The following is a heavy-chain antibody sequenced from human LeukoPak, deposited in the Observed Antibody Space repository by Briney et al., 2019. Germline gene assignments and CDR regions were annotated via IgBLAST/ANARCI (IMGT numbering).Heavy chain of an antibody. D-gene: IGHD6-13*01. CDR3: ARENTGIAAAGTVGSAFDI. Sequence: ASVKVSCKASGYTFTSYYMHWVRQAPGQGLEWMGIINPSGGSTSYAQKFQGRVTMTRDTSTSTVYMELSSLRSEDTAVYYCARENTGIAAAGTVGSAFDIWGQGTMVTVSS. CDR1: GYTFTSYY. J-gene: IGHJ3*02. CDR2: INPSGGST. V-gene: IGHV1-46*01.